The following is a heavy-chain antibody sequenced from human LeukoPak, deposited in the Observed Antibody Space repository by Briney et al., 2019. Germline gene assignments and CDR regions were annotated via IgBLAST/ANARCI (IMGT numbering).Heavy chain of an antibody. J-gene: IGHJ4*02. V-gene: IGHV4-59*08. CDR3: ARHQYTGSFSFCF. CDR2: IYYSGST. CDR1: GGSLSNYY. D-gene: IGHD1-26*01. Sequence: PSETLSLTCTVSGGSLSNYYWRWVRQPPGKGLEWIGYIYYSGSTNYNPSLRSRVTISVDTSKSQFSLNLRFVTAADTAVYCCARHQYTGSFSFCFWGQGTLVTVSS.